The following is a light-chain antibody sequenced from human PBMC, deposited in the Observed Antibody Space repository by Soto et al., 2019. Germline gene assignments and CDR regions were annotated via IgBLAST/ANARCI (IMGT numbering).Light chain of an antibody. Sequence: EILMTQSPATLSLSPGDSATLSCRASRSVDTDLAWYQQKPGQAPRLLVFATSARATGVPDRFRGSRSGTDFTLTISSLQPEDSATYYCHQYDNGPPWTFGQGTKVEI. CDR3: HQYDNGPPWT. CDR1: RSVDTD. J-gene: IGKJ1*01. CDR2: ATS. V-gene: IGKV3-15*01.